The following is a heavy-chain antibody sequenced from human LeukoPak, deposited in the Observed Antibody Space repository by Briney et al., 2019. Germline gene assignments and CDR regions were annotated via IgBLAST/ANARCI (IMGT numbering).Heavy chain of an antibody. D-gene: IGHD3-10*01. J-gene: IGHJ4*02. V-gene: IGHV4-59*08. CDR3: AKHYMGSSYNHGLDC. CDR2: IYYSGST. CDR1: GGSISSYY. Sequence: SETLSLTCTVSGGSISSYYWSWIRQPPGKGLEWIGYIYYSGSTNYNPSLKSRVTISVDTSKNQFSLKLSSVTAADTAIYYCAKHYMGSSYNHGLDCWGQGALVTVSS.